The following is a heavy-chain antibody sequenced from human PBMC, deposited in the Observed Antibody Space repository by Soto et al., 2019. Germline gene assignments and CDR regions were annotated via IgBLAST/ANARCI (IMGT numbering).Heavy chain of an antibody. D-gene: IGHD3-16*01. CDR1: GYTCTRYG. CDR2: INTYNGNT. V-gene: IGHV1-18*01. Sequence: QVQLVQSGAEVKNPGASVKVSCKASGYTCTRYGIGWARQAPGQGLEWMGWINTYNGNTKYAQNVQDRVTLPTATSGSIAYMELRSLRSNDTAIYYCAMLDVYVTPSPQDAWGPATPVIVSS. CDR3: AMLDVYVTPSPQDA. J-gene: IGHJ6*02.